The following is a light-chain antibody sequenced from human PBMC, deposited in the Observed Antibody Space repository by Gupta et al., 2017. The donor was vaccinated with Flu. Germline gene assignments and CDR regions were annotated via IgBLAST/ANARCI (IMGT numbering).Light chain of an antibody. Sequence: QSVLTQPPSVSAAPGQKVTISCYGSNSNIGENYVSWYQQLPGTAPKLLIYDNNKRPSGIPDRFSGSKSGTSATLGITGLQTGDEADYYCGTWDNSLSAVVFGGGTKLTVL. V-gene: IGLV1-51*01. CDR1: NSNIGENY. CDR2: DNN. J-gene: IGLJ2*01. CDR3: GTWDNSLSAVV.